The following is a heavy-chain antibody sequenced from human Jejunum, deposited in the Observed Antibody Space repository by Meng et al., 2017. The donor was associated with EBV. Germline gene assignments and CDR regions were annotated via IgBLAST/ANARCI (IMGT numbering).Heavy chain of an antibody. V-gene: IGHV7-4-1*02. Sequence: QVQLVQFWAELKKPGAQVKVSCKASGYTFSRYAMNWVRQAPGQGLEWMGWINTRTGNPAYAQGFTGRFVFSLDTSVSTAYLQISSLKAEDTAVYYCASDISTATFGYWGQGTLVTVSS. CDR1: GYTFSRYA. CDR2: INTRTGNP. D-gene: IGHD2-21*02. J-gene: IGHJ4*02. CDR3: ASDISTATFGY.